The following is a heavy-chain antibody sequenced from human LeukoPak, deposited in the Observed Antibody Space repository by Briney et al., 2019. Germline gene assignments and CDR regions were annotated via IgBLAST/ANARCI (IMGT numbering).Heavy chain of an antibody. CDR2: INHSGST. CDR3: ARGLPYYYDSSGSP. D-gene: IGHD3-22*01. CDR1: EFPFSFYE. Sequence: LRLSCAVSEFPFSFYEMNWVRQPPGKGLEWIGDINHSGSTNYNPSLKSRVTISVDTSKNQFSLKLSSVTAADTAVYYCARGLPYYYDSSGSPWGQGTLVTVSS. J-gene: IGHJ5*02. V-gene: IGHV4-34*01.